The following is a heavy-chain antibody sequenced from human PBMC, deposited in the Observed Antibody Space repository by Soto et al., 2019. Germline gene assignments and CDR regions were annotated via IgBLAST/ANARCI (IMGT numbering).Heavy chain of an antibody. V-gene: IGHV1-46*01. CDR2: INPSGGSA. Sequence: QVQLVQSGAEVKKPGASVKVSCKASGYTFTSHYTNWVRQAPGQGLEWVAIINPSGGSASYAQKCQGRVTVTGDTSTSTVYMEMSSLTSEDTAVFYCARERDYFESGGNDGFDVWGQGTLLTVSS. CDR1: GYTFTSHY. CDR3: ARERDYFESGGNDGFDV. D-gene: IGHD2-15*01. J-gene: IGHJ3*01.